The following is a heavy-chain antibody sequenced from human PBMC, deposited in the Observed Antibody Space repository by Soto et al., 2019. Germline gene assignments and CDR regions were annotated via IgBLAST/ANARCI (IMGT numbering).Heavy chain of an antibody. CDR1: GGSISSDDYY. Sequence: PSETLSLTCTVSGGSISSDDYYWSWIRQPPGKGLEWIGFIYYTGKTYYNPSLESRLTISIDTSKNQFSLKLNSVTAADTAVYYCARDRSNSPDYFDYWGQGTLVTVSS. CDR2: IYYTGKT. J-gene: IGHJ4*02. D-gene: IGHD6-6*01. CDR3: ARDRSNSPDYFDY. V-gene: IGHV4-30-4*01.